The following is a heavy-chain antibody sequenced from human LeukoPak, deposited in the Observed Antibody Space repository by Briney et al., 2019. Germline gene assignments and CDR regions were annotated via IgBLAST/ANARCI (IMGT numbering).Heavy chain of an antibody. Sequence: PGGSLRLSCAASGFTFSTYAMHWVRQAPGKRLEYVSAISSNGNSTYYANSVKGRFTISRDNSKNTLYLQMGSLRAEDMAVYYCTRASGYTSGWPFDYWGQGILVTVCS. J-gene: IGHJ4*02. V-gene: IGHV3-64*01. CDR2: ISSNGNST. CDR1: GFTFSTYA. CDR3: TRASGYTSGWPFDY. D-gene: IGHD6-19*01.